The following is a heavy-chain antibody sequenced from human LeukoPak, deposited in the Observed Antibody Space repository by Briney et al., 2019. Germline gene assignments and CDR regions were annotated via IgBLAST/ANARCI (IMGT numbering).Heavy chain of an antibody. Sequence: GRSLRLSCAASGFTFSNFAIHWVRQAPGKGLEWVAVILYDGRNKYYGDSVEGRFTISRDNSKNTVYLEMNSLRAEDTAVYYRAKDLMKTGYCSGASCYGRTDWGQGTLVTVSS. CDR1: GFTFSNFA. CDR3: AKDLMKTGYCSGASCYGRTD. D-gene: IGHD2-15*01. V-gene: IGHV3-30*18. CDR2: ILYDGRNK. J-gene: IGHJ4*02.